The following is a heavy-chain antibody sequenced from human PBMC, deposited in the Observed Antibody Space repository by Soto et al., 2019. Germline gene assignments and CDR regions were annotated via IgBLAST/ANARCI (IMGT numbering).Heavy chain of an antibody. D-gene: IGHD3-9*01. CDR3: TRDYDILTGYYTNYYYYGMDV. CDR1: GFTFGDYA. Sequence: PGGSLRLSCTASGFTFGDYAMSWVRQAPGKGLEWVGFIRSKAYGGTTEYAASVKGRFTISRDDSKSIAYLQMNSLKTEDTAVYYCTRDYDILTGYYTNYYYYGMDVWGQGTTVTVS. J-gene: IGHJ6*02. V-gene: IGHV3-49*04. CDR2: IRSKAYGGTT.